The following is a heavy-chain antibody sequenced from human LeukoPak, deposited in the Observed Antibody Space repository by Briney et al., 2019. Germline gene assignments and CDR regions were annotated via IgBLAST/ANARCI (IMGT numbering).Heavy chain of an antibody. CDR1: GFTVSSNY. J-gene: IGHJ4*02. V-gene: IGHV3-66*04. D-gene: IGHD3-22*01. Sequence: PGGSLRLSCAASGFTVSSNYMSWVRQAPGKGLEWVSVIYSGGSTYYADSVKGRFTISRDNSKNTLYLQMNSLRAEDTAVYYCARLGPSGGYYYNDDYWSQGTLVTVSS. CDR2: IYSGGST. CDR3: ARLGPSGGYYYNDDY.